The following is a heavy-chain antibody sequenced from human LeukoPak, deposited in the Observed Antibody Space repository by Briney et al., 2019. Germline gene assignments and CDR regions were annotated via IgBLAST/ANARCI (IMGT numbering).Heavy chain of an antibody. CDR2: ISGSGATT. D-gene: IGHD1-26*01. CDR1: GFTFSSYA. CDR3: AKGCSGSYARFDY. J-gene: IGHJ4*02. V-gene: IGHV3-23*01. Sequence: GGSLRLSCAASGFTFSSYAMSWVRQAPGKGLEWVSGISGSGATTYYADSVKGRFTISRDNSKNTLYLQMNSLRAEDTAVYYCAKGCSGSYARFDYWGQGTLVTVSS.